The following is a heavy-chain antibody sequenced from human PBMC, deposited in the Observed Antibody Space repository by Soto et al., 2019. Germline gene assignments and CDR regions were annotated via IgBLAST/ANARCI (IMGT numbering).Heavy chain of an antibody. CDR3: ARSFGGRIWNNWNDVGVDY. CDR2: ISSSSSTI. D-gene: IGHD1-1*01. V-gene: IGHV3-48*01. CDR1: GFTFSSYS. J-gene: IGHJ4*02. Sequence: GGSLRLSCAASGFTFSSYSMNWVRQAPGKGLEWVSYISSSSSTIYYADSVKGRFTIARDNAKNSLYLQMNSLRAEDTAVYYCARSFGGRIWNNWNDVGVDYWGQGTLVTVSS.